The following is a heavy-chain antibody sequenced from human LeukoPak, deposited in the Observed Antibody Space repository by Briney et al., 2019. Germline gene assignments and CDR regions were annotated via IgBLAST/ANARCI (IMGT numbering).Heavy chain of an antibody. V-gene: IGHV3-21*01. Sequence: PGQSLRLSCDASGFSINTYTMNWVRQAPGKGLEWVSSISSSSSYIYYADSVKGRFTISRDNAKNSLYLQMNSLRAEDTAVYYCATDRDGYNGVYWGQGTLVTVSS. CDR3: ATDRDGYNGVY. CDR2: ISSSSSYI. CDR1: GFSINTYT. D-gene: IGHD5-24*01. J-gene: IGHJ4*02.